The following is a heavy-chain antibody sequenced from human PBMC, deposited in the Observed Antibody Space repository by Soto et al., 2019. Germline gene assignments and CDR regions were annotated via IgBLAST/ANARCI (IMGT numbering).Heavy chain of an antibody. CDR2: ISSSGYGT. J-gene: IGHJ6*02. CDR3: GKNADFWRWDMDV. D-gene: IGHD3-3*01. Sequence: GGSLRLAWAASGFTVESYAITWVRQAPGKGREWVAIISSSGYGTYYVDSVKGRFTIPRDNYRKTLNLQMNSLRAEDTAGYYCGKNADFWRWDMDVRGPGTPV. V-gene: IGHV3-23*01. CDR1: GFTVESYA.